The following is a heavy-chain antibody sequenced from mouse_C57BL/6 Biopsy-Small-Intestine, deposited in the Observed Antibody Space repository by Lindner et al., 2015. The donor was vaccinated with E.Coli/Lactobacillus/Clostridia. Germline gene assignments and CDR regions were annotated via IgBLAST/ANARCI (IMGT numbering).Heavy chain of an antibody. Sequence: VQLQESGPELVKPGASVKISCKASGYAFSSSWMNWVKQRPGKGLEWIGRIYPGDGDTNYNGKFKGKATLTADKSSSTAYMQLSSLTSEDSAVYFCAREGGYHPYFDYWGQGTTLTVSS. V-gene: IGHV1-82*01. J-gene: IGHJ2*01. CDR3: AREGGYHPYFDY. CDR2: IYPGDGDT. D-gene: IGHD2-2*01. CDR1: GYAFSSSW.